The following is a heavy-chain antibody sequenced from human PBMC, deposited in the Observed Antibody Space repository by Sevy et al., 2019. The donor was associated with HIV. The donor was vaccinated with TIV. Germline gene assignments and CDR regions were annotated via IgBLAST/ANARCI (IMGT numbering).Heavy chain of an antibody. CDR1: GFTFSTYA. J-gene: IGHJ4*02. V-gene: IGHV3-30*04. Sequence: GGSLRLSCAASGFTFSTYAMHWLRQAPGKGLEWVAVISHDERTTDYADSVKGRFTISRDNSKNTLYLQMDSLRPEDTTIYYCARDPGNSGNYWGQGTLVTVSS. D-gene: IGHD1-1*01. CDR3: ARDPGNSGNY. CDR2: ISHDERTT.